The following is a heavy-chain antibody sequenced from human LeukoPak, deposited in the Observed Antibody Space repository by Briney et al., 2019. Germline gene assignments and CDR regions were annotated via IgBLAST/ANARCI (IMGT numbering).Heavy chain of an antibody. Sequence: KPSETLSLTCTVSGGSISSYYWSWIRQPPGKGLEWIGYIYYSGSTNYNPSLKSRVTISVDTSKNQFSLKLSSVTAADTAVYYCARGRRYSSSWYGSYYFDYWGQGTLVTVSS. CDR1: GGSISSYY. J-gene: IGHJ4*02. V-gene: IGHV4-59*01. D-gene: IGHD6-13*01. CDR2: IYYSGST. CDR3: ARGRRYSSSWYGSYYFDY.